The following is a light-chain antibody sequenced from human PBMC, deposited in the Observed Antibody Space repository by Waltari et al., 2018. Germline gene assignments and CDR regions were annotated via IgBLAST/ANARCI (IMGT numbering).Light chain of an antibody. Sequence: EIVLTQSPATLSLSPGERATLSCRASQSVSSYVAWYQQKPGQAPRLLIYEASNRATGIPARFSGSGSGTDFTLTISSLEPEDFAVYYCQQRSNWPPITFGQGTRLEIK. V-gene: IGKV3-11*01. J-gene: IGKJ5*01. CDR2: EAS. CDR3: QQRSNWPPIT. CDR1: QSVSSY.